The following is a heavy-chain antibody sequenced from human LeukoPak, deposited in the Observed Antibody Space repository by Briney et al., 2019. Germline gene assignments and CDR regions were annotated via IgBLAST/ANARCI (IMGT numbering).Heavy chain of an antibody. Sequence: SETLSLTCTVSGGSISSYYWSWIRQPPGKGLEWIGYIYYSGSTNYNPSLKSRVTTSVDTSKNQFSLKLSSGTAADTAVYYCARRRDSSGYVDYWGQGTLVTVSS. V-gene: IGHV4-59*08. CDR2: IYYSGST. J-gene: IGHJ4*02. D-gene: IGHD3-22*01. CDR3: ARRRDSSGYVDY. CDR1: GGSISSYY.